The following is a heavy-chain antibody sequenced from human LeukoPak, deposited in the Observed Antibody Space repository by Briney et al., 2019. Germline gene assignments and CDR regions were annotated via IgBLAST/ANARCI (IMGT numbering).Heavy chain of an antibody. CDR2: IYSGGST. Sequence: GGSLRLSCVASGFTFSSHAMGWVRQAPGKGLEWVSLIYSGGSTYYAASVKGRFTISRDNSKNTLYLQMNSLRPEDTAVYYCAKGYNYAYEYWGQGTLVTVSS. CDR3: AKGYNYAYEY. V-gene: IGHV3-53*01. CDR1: GFTFSSHA. J-gene: IGHJ4*02. D-gene: IGHD5-18*01.